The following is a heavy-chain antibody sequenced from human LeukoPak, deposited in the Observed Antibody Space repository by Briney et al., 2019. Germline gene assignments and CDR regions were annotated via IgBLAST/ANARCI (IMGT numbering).Heavy chain of an antibody. CDR3: ARGWYDFWSGYYGY. CDR2: INPNSGGT. D-gene: IGHD3-3*01. V-gene: IGHV1-2*02. CDR1: GCTFTGYY. Sequence: GASVKVSCKASGCTFTGYYMHWVRQAPGQGLEWMGWINPNSGGTNYAQKFQGRVTMTRDTSISTAYMELSRLRSDDTAVYYCARGWYDFWSGYYGYWGQGTLVTVSS. J-gene: IGHJ4*02.